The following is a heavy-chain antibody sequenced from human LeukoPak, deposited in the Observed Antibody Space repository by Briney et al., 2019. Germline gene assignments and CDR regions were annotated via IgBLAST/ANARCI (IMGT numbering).Heavy chain of an antibody. D-gene: IGHD3-22*01. V-gene: IGHV4-34*01. CDR3: ARVSYYYDSSGYGFDY. Sequence: KPSETLSLTCAVYGGSFSGYYWSWIRQPPGKGLEWIGEINHSGSTNYNPSLKSRVTISVDTSKNQFSLKLSSVTAADTAVYYCARVSYYYDSSGYGFDYWGQGTRSPSPQ. CDR2: INHSGST. CDR1: GGSFSGYY. J-gene: IGHJ4*02.